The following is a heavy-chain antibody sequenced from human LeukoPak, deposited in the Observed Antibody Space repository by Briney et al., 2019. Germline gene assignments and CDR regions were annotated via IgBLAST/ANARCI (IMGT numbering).Heavy chain of an antibody. CDR2: ISGSGGST. CDR3: AKFLYNYTPPSSPIDY. D-gene: IGHD1-20*01. Sequence: PGGSLRLSCAASGFTFSSYGMSWVRQAPGKGLEWVSAISGSGGSTYYADSVKGRFTISRDNSKNTLYLQMNSLRAEDTAVYYCAKFLYNYTPPSSPIDYWGQGTLVTVSS. J-gene: IGHJ4*02. V-gene: IGHV3-23*01. CDR1: GFTFSSYG.